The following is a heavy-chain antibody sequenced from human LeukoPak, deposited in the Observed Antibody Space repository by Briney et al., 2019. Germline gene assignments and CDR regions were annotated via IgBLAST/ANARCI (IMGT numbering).Heavy chain of an antibody. V-gene: IGHV3-53*01. CDR2: MKSDGTT. CDR3: ARLRRGY. J-gene: IGHJ4*02. Sequence: GGSLRLSCAASGLTFTSNHMSWVRQAPGKGLEWVSLMKSDGTTEYADSVKGRFTISRDSSKNTLFLQMNSLRVEDTAVYYCARLRRGYWGRGTPVSVSS. CDR1: GLTFTSNH.